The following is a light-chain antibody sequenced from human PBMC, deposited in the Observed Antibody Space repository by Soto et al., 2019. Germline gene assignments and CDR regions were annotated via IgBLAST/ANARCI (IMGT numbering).Light chain of an antibody. J-gene: IGKJ2*01. V-gene: IGKV3-11*01. Sequence: EIVLTQSPATLSLSPGERATLPCRASQSVSSYLAWYQQKPGQAPRLLLYDASNRATGIPARFSGSGSGTDLTLTISSLEPEDFAVYYCQQRSNWPPTFGQGTKLEIK. CDR1: QSVSSY. CDR2: DAS. CDR3: QQRSNWPPT.